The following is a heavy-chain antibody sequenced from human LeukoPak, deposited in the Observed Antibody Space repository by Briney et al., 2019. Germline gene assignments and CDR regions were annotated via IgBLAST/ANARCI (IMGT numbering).Heavy chain of an antibody. D-gene: IGHD2-15*01. CDR1: GGSISSSSYY. V-gene: IGHV4-39*07. Sequence: SETLSLTCTVSGGSISSSSYYWGWIRQPPGKGLEWIGSIYYSGSTYYNPSLKSRVTISVDTSKNQFSLKPSSVTAADTAVYYCARDLVAAAFWFDPWGQGTLVTVSS. CDR3: ARDLVAAAFWFDP. J-gene: IGHJ5*02. CDR2: IYYSGST.